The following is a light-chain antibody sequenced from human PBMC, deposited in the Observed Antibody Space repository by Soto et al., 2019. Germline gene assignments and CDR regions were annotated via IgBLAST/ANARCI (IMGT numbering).Light chain of an antibody. CDR2: DAS. CDR3: QQRSTWPPLT. J-gene: IGKJ4*01. Sequence: EIVLTQSPATLSLSPGERATLSCRASQSVSSYVAWYQQKPGQAPRLLIYDASNRATGIQARFSGSGSGTDFSLPISTLGPEYVAVYYRQQRSTWPPLTFRGGTKVEIK. CDR1: QSVSSY. V-gene: IGKV3-11*01.